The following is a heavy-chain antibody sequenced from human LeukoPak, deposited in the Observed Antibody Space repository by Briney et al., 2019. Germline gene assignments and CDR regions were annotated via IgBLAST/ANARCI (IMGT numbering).Heavy chain of an antibody. CDR2: IRSKAYGGTT. V-gene: IGHV3-49*04. D-gene: IGHD6-13*01. Sequence: GGSLRLSCTASGFTFGDYAMSWVRQAPGKGLEWVGFIRSKAYGGTTEYAASVKGRFTISRDDSKSIAYLQMNSLKTEDTAVYYCTTDLNSWYFFYYYYMDVWGKGTTVTVSS. CDR3: TTDLNSWYFFYYYYMDV. J-gene: IGHJ6*03. CDR1: GFTFGDYA.